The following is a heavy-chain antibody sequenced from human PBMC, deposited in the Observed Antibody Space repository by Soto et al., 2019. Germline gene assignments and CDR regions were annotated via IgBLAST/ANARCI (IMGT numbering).Heavy chain of an antibody. CDR3: ARIRNYYDASGYDFDH. CDR1: GFSLSNVRMG. D-gene: IGHD3-22*01. J-gene: IGHJ4*02. CDR2: IFANDEK. Sequence: QVTLKESGPVLVKPTETLTLTCTVSGFSLSNVRMGVSWIRQPPGKALEWLVHIFANDEKFYSTSLKSRLSISKDTSKSQVVLSMTNMDPVDTGIYYCARIRNYYDASGYDFDHWGQGTLVTVSS. V-gene: IGHV2-26*01.